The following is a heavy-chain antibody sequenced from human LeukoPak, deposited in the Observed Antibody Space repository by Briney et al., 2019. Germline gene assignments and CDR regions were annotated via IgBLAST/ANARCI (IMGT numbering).Heavy chain of an antibody. CDR2: VYPGDSET. CDR1: GYTFTNYW. J-gene: IGHJ3*02. CDR3: ARSLVRLWFGEIGKFDAPDI. D-gene: IGHD3-10*01. V-gene: IGHV5-51*01. Sequence: GESLKISCQASGYTFTNYWIAWVRQIPGKGLEWMGIVYPGDSETRYSPSLQGQVTMSVDKSITTAYLQWSSLRASDTAMYYCARSLVRLWFGEIGKFDAPDIWGQGTMVTVS.